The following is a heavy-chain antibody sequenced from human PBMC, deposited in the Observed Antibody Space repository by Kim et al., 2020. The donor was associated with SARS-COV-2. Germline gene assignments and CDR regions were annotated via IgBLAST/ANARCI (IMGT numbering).Heavy chain of an antibody. CDR1: GYTFTSYG. CDR2: ISAYNGNT. Sequence: ASVKVSCKASGYTFTSYGISWVRQAPGQGLEWMGWISAYNGNTNYAQKLQGRVTMTTDTSTSTAYMELRSLRSDDTAVYYCARHPELLSPLIWSYYYYMDVWGKGTTVTVSS. J-gene: IGHJ6*03. D-gene: IGHD1-7*01. V-gene: IGHV1-18*01. CDR3: ARHPELLSPLIWSYYYYMDV.